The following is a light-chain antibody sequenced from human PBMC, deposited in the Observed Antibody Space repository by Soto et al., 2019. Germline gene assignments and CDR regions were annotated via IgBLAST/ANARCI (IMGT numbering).Light chain of an antibody. CDR3: QQYNNWPQT. V-gene: IGKV3-15*01. J-gene: IGKJ1*01. CDR1: QSVSSN. CDR2: GAF. Sequence: ELVMTQSPVTLSVSPGERVTLSCRASQSVSSNLAWYQQKPGQAPSLLIYGAFTRATGIPARFSGSGSGTDFTLTISSMQSEDFAEYHCQQYNNWPQTFGQGTKV.